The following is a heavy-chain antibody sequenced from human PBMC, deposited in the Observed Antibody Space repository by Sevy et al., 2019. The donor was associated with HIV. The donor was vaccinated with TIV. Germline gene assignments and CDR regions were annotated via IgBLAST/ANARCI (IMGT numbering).Heavy chain of an antibody. CDR1: GIIFTTSG. CDR3: AKDFTGYNGMDV. Sequence: GGSLRLSCAVSGIIFTTSGMHWVRQAPGKGLEWVAVISYGGRNKFYGDSGKGRFTISSDNSKNILCLQMNSLRVEDTAVYYCAKDFTGYNGMDVWGQGTMVTVSS. CDR2: ISYGGRNK. J-gene: IGHJ6*02. V-gene: IGHV3-30*18. D-gene: IGHD3-9*01.